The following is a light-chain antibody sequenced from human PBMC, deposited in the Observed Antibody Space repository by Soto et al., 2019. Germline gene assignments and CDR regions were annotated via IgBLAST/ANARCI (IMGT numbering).Light chain of an antibody. CDR2: SDD. J-gene: IGLJ3*02. CDR1: NSNIGRYS. Sequence: QSVLTQPPSLSXTPGQRVTIFCSGSNSNIGRYSVNWYQHFPGTAPKILIYSDDERPSGVPDRFSGSKSGTSASLAISGLQSEDEAEYYCAAWDDNLNGPLFGGGTQLTVL. V-gene: IGLV1-44*01. CDR3: AAWDDNLNGPL.